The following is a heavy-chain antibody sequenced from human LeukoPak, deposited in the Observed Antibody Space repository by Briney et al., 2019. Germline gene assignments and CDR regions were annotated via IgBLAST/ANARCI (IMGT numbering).Heavy chain of an antibody. CDR3: ARERKYQLGNPAPGAFDI. D-gene: IGHD2-2*01. Sequence: GGSLRLSCAASGFTFDDYGMSWVRQAPGKGLEWVSGINWNGGSTGYADSVKGRFTISRDNAKNSLYLQMNSLRAEDTALYSCARERKYQLGNPAPGAFDIWGQGTMVTVSS. CDR1: GFTFDDYG. CDR2: INWNGGST. J-gene: IGHJ3*02. V-gene: IGHV3-20*04.